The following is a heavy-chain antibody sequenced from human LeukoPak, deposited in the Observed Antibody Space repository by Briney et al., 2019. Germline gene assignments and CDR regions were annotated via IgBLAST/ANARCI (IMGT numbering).Heavy chain of an antibody. CDR3: ARVGTERGGVEEYYFDY. CDR1: GYTFTSYG. V-gene: IGHV1-18*01. D-gene: IGHD3/OR15-3a*01. Sequence: ASMKVSCKASGYTFTSYGISWVRQAPGQGLEWMGWISAYNGNTNYAQKLQGRVTMTTDTSTSTAYMELRSLRSDDTAVYYCARVGTERGGVEEYYFDYWGQGTLVTVSS. CDR2: ISAYNGNT. J-gene: IGHJ4*02.